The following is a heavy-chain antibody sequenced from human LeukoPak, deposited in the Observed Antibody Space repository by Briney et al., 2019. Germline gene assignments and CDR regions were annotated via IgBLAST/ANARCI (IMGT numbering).Heavy chain of an antibody. J-gene: IGHJ4*02. Sequence: ASVKVSCKASGYTFTTYAMHWVRQAPGQRLEWMGWINPGNGDTKYSQKFQGRVTISRDTSASTAYMELSSLRSEDTAVYYCARELVYGSRSYYPGFWGQGTLVTVSS. CDR1: GYTFTTYA. CDR3: ARELVYGSRSYYPGF. CDR2: INPGNGDT. D-gene: IGHD3-10*01. V-gene: IGHV1-3*01.